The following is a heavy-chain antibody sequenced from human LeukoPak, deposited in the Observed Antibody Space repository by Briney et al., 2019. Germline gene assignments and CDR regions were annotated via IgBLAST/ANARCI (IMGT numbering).Heavy chain of an antibody. CDR2: ISYDGSNK. D-gene: IGHD3-22*01. V-gene: IGHV3-30*04. CDR1: GFTFSSYA. Sequence: GGSLRLSCAASGFTFSSYAMHWVRQAPGKGLEWVAVISYDGSNKYYADSVKGRFTISRDNSKNTLYLQMNSLRAEDTAVYYCARAGPEYYYDSSGQTSYYYYYMDVWGKGTTVTVSS. CDR3: ARAGPEYYYDSSGQTSYYYYYMDV. J-gene: IGHJ6*03.